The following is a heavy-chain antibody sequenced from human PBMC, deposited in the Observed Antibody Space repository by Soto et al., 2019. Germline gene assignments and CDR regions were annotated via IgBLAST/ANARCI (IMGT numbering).Heavy chain of an antibody. CDR1: GFTFSGYW. J-gene: IGHJ4*02. CDR3: ARAPYSNAWYRFDL. CDR2: IKHDGSVQ. D-gene: IGHD4-4*01. Sequence: GGSLRLSCEASGFTFSGYWMSWVRQTPGKGLEWVADIKHDGSVQYYVDSVKGRFTISRDNAKKLLYLQMNGLRAEDTALYYCARAPYSNAWYRFDLWGQGTQVTVSS. V-gene: IGHV3-7*03.